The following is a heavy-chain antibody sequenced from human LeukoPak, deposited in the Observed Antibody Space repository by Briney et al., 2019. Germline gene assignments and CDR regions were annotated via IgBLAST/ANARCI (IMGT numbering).Heavy chain of an antibody. Sequence: EGSLRLSCAASGFTFRSYWMSWVRQAPGKGLEWVANMQPDGGEKYYVDSVKGRFTVSRDNAKSSLYLQMNSLRAEDTAVYYCARETPYGSLTFDYWGLGTRVTVSS. CDR1: GFTFRSYW. CDR2: MQPDGGEK. CDR3: ARETPYGSLTFDY. V-gene: IGHV3-7*03. J-gene: IGHJ4*02. D-gene: IGHD3-10*01.